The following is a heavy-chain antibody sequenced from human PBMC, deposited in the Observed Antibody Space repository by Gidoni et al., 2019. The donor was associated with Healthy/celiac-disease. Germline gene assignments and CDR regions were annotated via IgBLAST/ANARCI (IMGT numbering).Heavy chain of an antibody. D-gene: IGHD2-2*01. Sequence: EVQLLDSGGGLVQPGGSLSLFCAASGFTFSSSAMSWVRQAPGKGREWVAAISGSGGSTYYADSVKGRFTISRDNSKNTLYLQMNSLRDEDTAVYYCAKDPTGIDVVVPAAFDYWGQGTLATVSS. V-gene: IGHV3-23*01. CDR2: ISGSGGST. CDR1: GFTFSSSA. J-gene: IGHJ4*02. CDR3: AKDPTGIDVVVPAAFDY.